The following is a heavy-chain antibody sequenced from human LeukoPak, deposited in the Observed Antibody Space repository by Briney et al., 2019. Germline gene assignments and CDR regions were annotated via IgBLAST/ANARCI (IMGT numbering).Heavy chain of an antibody. J-gene: IGHJ4*02. D-gene: IGHD5-18*01. CDR2: ARGGSGGR. CDR1: GFTFNNYA. Sequence: GGSLRLSCAASGFTFNNYAMTWVRQAPGKGLEWVSTARGGSGGRYYADSVKGRFTISRDNSKNTLYLQMNSLRDEDTAVYFCARGNSYTSPYYFDYWGQGTLVTVSS. CDR3: ARGNSYTSPYYFDY. V-gene: IGHV3-23*01.